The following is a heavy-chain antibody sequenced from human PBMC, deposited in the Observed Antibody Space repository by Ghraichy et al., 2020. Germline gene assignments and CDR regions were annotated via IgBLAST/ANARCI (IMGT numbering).Heavy chain of an antibody. Sequence: ASVKVSCKASGYTFSTHHIHWVRQAPGQGLEWMGIFRAGGDSPIYAPRFQDRITMTSDTSTSTVIMEVTSLRSEDTAVYYCARELPSSFYFDYWSQGTLVIVSS. CDR2: FRAGGDSP. D-gene: IGHD2-21*02. CDR3: ARELPSSFYFDY. CDR1: GYTFSTHH. V-gene: IGHV1-46*01. J-gene: IGHJ4*02.